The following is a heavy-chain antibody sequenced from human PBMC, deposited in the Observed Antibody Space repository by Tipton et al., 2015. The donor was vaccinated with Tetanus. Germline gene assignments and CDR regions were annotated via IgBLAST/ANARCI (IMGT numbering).Heavy chain of an antibody. CDR3: ARHQSGYFTAFDC. CDR2: IYESGDT. J-gene: IGHJ4*02. V-gene: IGHV4-39*01. D-gene: IGHD3-3*01. Sequence: WIGSIYESGDTYYIPSLKSRVTISVDTSKNQFSLLLNSMAAADTGVYYCARHQSGYFTAFDCCGQGNLVTLSS.